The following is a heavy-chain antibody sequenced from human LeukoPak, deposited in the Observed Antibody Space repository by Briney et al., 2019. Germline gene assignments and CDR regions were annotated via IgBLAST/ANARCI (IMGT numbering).Heavy chain of an antibody. V-gene: IGHV3-30*02. J-gene: IGHJ4*02. CDR3: ERYSSGY. D-gene: IGHD6-19*01. CDR2: IRYDGDNK. CDR1: GFTFSSYG. Sequence: PGGSLRLSCAASGFTFSSYGMHWVRQAPGKGLEWVAFIRYDGDNKYYADSVKGRFTISRDNSKNTLYLQMNSLRAEGTAVYYCERYSSGYWGQGTLVTVSS.